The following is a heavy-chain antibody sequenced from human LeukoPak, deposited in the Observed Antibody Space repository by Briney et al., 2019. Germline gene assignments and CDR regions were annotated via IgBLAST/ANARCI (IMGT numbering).Heavy chain of an antibody. Sequence: PSETLSLTRPVSVCSLSSYYWDWLRQPPGKGLEWIGHIYYSGSTNYNPSLKSRVTISVDTSKNQFSLKLSSVTAADTAVYYCARGTARVTSPDFDYWGQGTLVTVSS. CDR2: IYYSGST. J-gene: IGHJ4*02. V-gene: IGHV4-59*01. CDR3: ARGTARVTSPDFDY. D-gene: IGHD4-23*01. CDR1: VCSLSSYY.